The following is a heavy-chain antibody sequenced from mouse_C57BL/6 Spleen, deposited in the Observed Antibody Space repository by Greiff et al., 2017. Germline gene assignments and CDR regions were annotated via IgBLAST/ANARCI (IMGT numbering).Heavy chain of an antibody. V-gene: IGHV14-2*01. J-gene: IGHJ2*01. CDR3: ARSNDYDAVDY. D-gene: IGHD2-4*01. Sequence: VQLQQSGAELVKPGASVKLSCTASGFNIKDYYMHWVKQRTEQGLEWIGRIDPEDGETKYAPKFPGKATITADTSSNTAYLQLSSLTSEDTAVYYCARSNDYDAVDYWGQGTTLTVSS. CDR2: IDPEDGET. CDR1: GFNIKDYY.